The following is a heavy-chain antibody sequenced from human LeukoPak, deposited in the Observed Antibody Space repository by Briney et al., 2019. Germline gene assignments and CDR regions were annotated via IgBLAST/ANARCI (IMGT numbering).Heavy chain of an antibody. Sequence: PGGSLRLSCAASGFTFSSYEMNWVRQAPGKGLEWVSYISSSGSTIYYADSVKGRFTISRDNAKNSLYLQMNSLRAEDTAVYYCARVGTAVAGSFDYWGQGTLVTVSS. CDR1: GFTFSSYE. CDR3: ARVGTAVAGSFDY. V-gene: IGHV3-48*03. CDR2: ISSSGSTI. D-gene: IGHD6-19*01. J-gene: IGHJ4*02.